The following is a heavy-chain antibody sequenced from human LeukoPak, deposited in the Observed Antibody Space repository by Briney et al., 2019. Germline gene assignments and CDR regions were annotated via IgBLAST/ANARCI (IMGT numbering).Heavy chain of an antibody. J-gene: IGHJ4*02. V-gene: IGHV3-23*01. CDR2: ISGSGDNT. Sequence: GGSLRLSCAASGFTFSRHAMSWVRQAPGKGLDWVSGISGSGDNTYDADSVKGRFTISRDNSKNTVYLQMNSLRAEDTAVYHCARGFRKIEYWGQGTLVTVSS. CDR3: ARGFRKIEY. CDR1: GFTFSRHA.